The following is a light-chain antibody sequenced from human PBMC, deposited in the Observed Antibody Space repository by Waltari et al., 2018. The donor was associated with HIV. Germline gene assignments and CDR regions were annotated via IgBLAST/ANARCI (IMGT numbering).Light chain of an antibody. J-gene: IGLJ1*01. V-gene: IGLV3-25*03. CDR2: KDN. Sequence: SFELTQPPSVSVSPGQTARITCSGAALPNQYVSWYQQKPGQAPMLVIYKDNERPSGIPERFSGSSSGTKVTLSISGVQAEDEADYYCQSADSSGTYVFGPGTKVTVL. CDR3: QSADSSGTYV. CDR1: ALPNQY.